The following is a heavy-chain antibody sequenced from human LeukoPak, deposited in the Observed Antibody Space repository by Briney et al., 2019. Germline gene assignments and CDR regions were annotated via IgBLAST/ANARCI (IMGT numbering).Heavy chain of an antibody. V-gene: IGHV1-18*01. CDR1: GYTFTIYG. CDR3: ARAGPLGGEWIQLWLRARYYYYGMDV. J-gene: IGHJ6*02. CDR2: ISAYNGNT. Sequence: ASVKVSCKASGYTFTIYGISWVRQAPGQGLEWMGWISAYNGNTNYAQKLQGRVTMTTDTSTSTAYMELRSLRSDDTAVYYCARAGPLGGEWIQLWLRARYYYYGMDVWGQGTTVTVSS. D-gene: IGHD5-18*01.